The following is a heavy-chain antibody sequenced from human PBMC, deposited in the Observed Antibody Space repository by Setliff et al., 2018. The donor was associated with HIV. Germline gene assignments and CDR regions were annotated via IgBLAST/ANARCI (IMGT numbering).Heavy chain of an antibody. CDR2: IHYSGST. CDR1: GGSISNHY. Sequence: PSETLSLTCTVSGGSISNHYWGWIRQPPGKGLEFIGNIHYSGSTDYTPSTKSRVTMSVDMSKNPLSLKVTSVTAADTAVYYCGGFQAWQLVRGYYYYLDVWGRGATVTVSS. V-gene: IGHV4-59*11. CDR3: GGFQAWQLVRGYYYYLDV. D-gene: IGHD6-6*01. J-gene: IGHJ6*03.